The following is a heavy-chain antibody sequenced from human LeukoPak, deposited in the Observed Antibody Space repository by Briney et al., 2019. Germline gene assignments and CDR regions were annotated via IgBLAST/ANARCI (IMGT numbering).Heavy chain of an antibody. D-gene: IGHD3-22*01. CDR1: GGSISSGTYY. V-gene: IGHV4-61*02. J-gene: IGHJ3*02. Sequence: SETLSLTCTVSGGSISSGTYYWSWIRQPAGKGLEWIGRIYTSGSTNYNPSLKSRVAISVDTSKNQFSLKLSSVTAADTAVYYCARGSSGYDAFDIWGQGTMVTVSS. CDR3: ARGSSGYDAFDI. CDR2: IYTSGST.